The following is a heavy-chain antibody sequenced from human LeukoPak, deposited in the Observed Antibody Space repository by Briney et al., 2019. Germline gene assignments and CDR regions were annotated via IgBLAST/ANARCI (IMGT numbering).Heavy chain of an antibody. Sequence: SETLPLTCTVSDGSISGHYWSWIRQPPGKGLEWIGYIFYTGRTRYNPSLQSRVTISLDTSKSHFSLKLTSVTAADTAAYYCARLLDNDSSGHPDTFDMWGQGTMVTVSS. CDR1: DGSISGHY. CDR3: ARLLDNDSSGHPDTFDM. CDR2: IFYTGRT. J-gene: IGHJ3*02. D-gene: IGHD3-22*01. V-gene: IGHV4-59*11.